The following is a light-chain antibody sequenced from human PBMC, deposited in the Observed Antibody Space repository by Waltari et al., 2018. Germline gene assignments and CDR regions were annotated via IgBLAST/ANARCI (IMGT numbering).Light chain of an antibody. CDR2: GAF. J-gene: IGKJ2*01. CDR3: LQTRSLPDT. CDR1: QSLSNY. V-gene: IGKV1-39*01. Sequence: DIQMTQSPSSLSASVGDRVTITCRASQSLSNYLNWYQHKAGEAPKLLIHGAFNLQSGVPSRFSGSGSGTDFTLTISSLQPEDVATYYCLQTRSLPDTFGQGTKLEI.